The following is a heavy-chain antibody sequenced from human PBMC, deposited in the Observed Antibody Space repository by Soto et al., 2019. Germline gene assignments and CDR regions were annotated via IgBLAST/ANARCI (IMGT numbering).Heavy chain of an antibody. J-gene: IGHJ4*02. CDR2: IIPLFGTP. Sequence: QVHLVQSGAEVKKPGSSVKVSCKTSGGTFSDLAFSWVRQAPRQGLEWVGGIIPLFGTPNYAREFQGRVSISADESSHTVYMELRSVRSEDTAVYYCASEPVAEMATGGYFDNWGQGTLVTVSS. D-gene: IGHD5-12*01. CDR3: ASEPVAEMATGGYFDN. V-gene: IGHV1-69*01. CDR1: GGTFSDLA.